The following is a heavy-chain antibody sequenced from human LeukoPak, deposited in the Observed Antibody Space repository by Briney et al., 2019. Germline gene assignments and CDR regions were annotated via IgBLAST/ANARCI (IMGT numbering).Heavy chain of an antibody. CDR1: GFTFSSFA. CDR3: AKRGMAVAGPYYFNY. CDR2: FDGNGPNT. V-gene: IGHV3-23*01. Sequence: GGSLRLSCAASGFTFSSFAMTWVRQAPGKGLEWVSGFDGNGPNTYYADSVKGRWTISRDNSRNTLYLEMNSLRPEDTAIYYCAKRGMAVAGPYYFNYWGQGTLVTVSS. D-gene: IGHD6-19*01. J-gene: IGHJ4*02.